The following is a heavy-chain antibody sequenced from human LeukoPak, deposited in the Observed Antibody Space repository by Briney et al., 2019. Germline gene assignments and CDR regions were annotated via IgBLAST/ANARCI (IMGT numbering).Heavy chain of an antibody. J-gene: IGHJ5*02. CDR3: ARDVCSSTSCYIWFDP. Sequence: GASVKVSCKASGYTFTSYDINWVRQATGQGLEWMGWMNPNSGNTGYAQKFQGRVTITRNTSISTAYMELSSLRSEDTAVYYCARDVCSSTSCYIWFDPWGQGTLVTVSS. CDR1: GYTFTSYD. CDR2: MNPNSGNT. V-gene: IGHV1-8*03. D-gene: IGHD2-2*02.